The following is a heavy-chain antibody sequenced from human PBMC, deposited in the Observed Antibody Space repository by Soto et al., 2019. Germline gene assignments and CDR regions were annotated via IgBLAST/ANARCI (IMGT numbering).Heavy chain of an antibody. CDR3: SRIGYCSGGSCYKTLYYYYGMGV. CDR1: EYRFTTYW. D-gene: IGHD2-15*01. J-gene: IGHJ6*02. Sequence: GQSLKNPWKGSEYRFTTYWVVWVRQKHGEGLEWRGIIYPGDSDTRYSPSFQGQVTISADKSLSTAYLQWSSLKASDTAMYYCSRIGYCSGGSCYKTLYYYYGMGVWGQGTTVTVSS. CDR2: IYPGDSDT. V-gene: IGHV5-51*01.